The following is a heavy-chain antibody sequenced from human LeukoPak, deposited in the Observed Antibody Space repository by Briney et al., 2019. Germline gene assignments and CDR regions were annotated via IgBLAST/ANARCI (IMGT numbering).Heavy chain of an antibody. Sequence: GGSLRLSCAASGFTFSSYWMSWVRQAPGKGLEWVASIKQDGSEKYCVDSVKGRFTISRDNAKNSLYLQMNSLRAEDTGVYYCAREFSSGWYYFDYWGQGTLVTVSS. D-gene: IGHD6-19*01. CDR3: AREFSSGWYYFDY. CDR1: GFTFSSYW. CDR2: IKQDGSEK. J-gene: IGHJ4*02. V-gene: IGHV3-7*01.